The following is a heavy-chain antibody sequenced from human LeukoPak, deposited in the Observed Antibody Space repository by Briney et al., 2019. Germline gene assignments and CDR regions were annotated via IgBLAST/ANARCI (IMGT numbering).Heavy chain of an antibody. D-gene: IGHD3-22*01. CDR1: GYPLTELS. V-gene: IGHV1-24*01. J-gene: IGHJ3*02. CDR2: SDPEDGET. Sequence: ASVKVSCKVSGYPLTELSMHWVRQVSGKGLEWMGGSDPEDGETIYAQKFQGRATMTEDTSTDTAYMELSSLRSEDTAVFYCARDYYDTGRGAFDIWGQGTMVTVSS. CDR3: ARDYYDTGRGAFDI.